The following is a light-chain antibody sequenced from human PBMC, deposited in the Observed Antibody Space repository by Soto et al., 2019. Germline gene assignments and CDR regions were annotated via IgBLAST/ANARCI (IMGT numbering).Light chain of an antibody. Sequence: QSVLTQPASVSGSPGQSITISCTGSGRDIGAYDYVSWYQQHPGKAPKLIIYGVKNRPSGVSNRFSASKSAFAASLTISGLQTEEEGDYYWSSYTTSYFYVFGPGTKLTVL. CDR2: GVK. CDR3: SSYTTSYFYV. V-gene: IGLV2-14*01. J-gene: IGLJ1*01. CDR1: GRDIGAYDY.